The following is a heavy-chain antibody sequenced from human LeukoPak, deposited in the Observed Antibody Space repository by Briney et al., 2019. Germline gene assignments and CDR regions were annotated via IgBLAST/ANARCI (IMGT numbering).Heavy chain of an antibody. V-gene: IGHV3-74*01. CDR1: GFTFSSYW. CDR2: INGDGSST. Sequence: WGSLRLSCAASGFTFSSYWMRWVRQAPGKGLVWVSRINGDGSSTTYADSVKGRFTISRDNAKNTLYLQMNGLRADDTAVYYCVRDLVVTSAYWGQGTLVTVSS. J-gene: IGHJ4*02. CDR3: VRDLVVTSAY. D-gene: IGHD3-22*01.